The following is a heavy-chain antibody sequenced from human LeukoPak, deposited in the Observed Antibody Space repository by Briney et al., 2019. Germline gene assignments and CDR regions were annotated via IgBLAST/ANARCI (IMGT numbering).Heavy chain of an antibody. J-gene: IGHJ4*02. CDR2: VSAYNGNT. V-gene: IGHV1-18*04. Sequence: ASVKVSCKASGYTFTSYGITWVRQAPGQGLEVMGWVSAYNGNTRYAQKFQDRVIMTTDTSTSTAYMELGSLRSDDSAVYFCAREWRDCSNGVCATGHFDYWGQGTLVTVSS. CDR3: AREWRDCSNGVCATGHFDY. CDR1: GYTFTSYG. D-gene: IGHD2-8*01.